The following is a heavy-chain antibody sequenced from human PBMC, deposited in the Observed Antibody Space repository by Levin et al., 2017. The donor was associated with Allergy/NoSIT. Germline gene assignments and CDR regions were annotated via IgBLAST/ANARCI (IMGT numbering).Heavy chain of an antibody. CDR1: GYSFTTYW. Sequence: NRGESLKISCQGSGYSFTTYWIGWVRQMPGKGLEWMGIVYPGDSDVRYSPSFQGQVTISADKSISTAYLQWSSLKASDTAMYYCARHRRVGGYNDMVEAVDNWGQGTLVTVSS. D-gene: IGHD5-24*01. J-gene: IGHJ4*02. CDR2: VYPGDSDV. CDR3: ARHRRVGGYNDMVEAVDN. V-gene: IGHV5-51*01.